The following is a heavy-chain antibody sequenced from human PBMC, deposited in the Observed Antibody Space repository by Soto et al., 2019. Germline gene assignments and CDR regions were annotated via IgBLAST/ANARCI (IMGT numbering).Heavy chain of an antibody. J-gene: IGHJ4*02. V-gene: IGHV5-51*01. CDR2: IYSRDSDT. Sequence: GESLKISCQGSGYRFTNFWIGWVRQRPGKGLEWMGIIYSRDSDTRYSPSFQGQVTISVDSSISTAYLQWSSLKASDTAIYYCASATYNHNDGDFDFWGQGTLVTVSS. CDR1: GYRFTNFW. D-gene: IGHD1-1*01. CDR3: ASATYNHNDGDFDF.